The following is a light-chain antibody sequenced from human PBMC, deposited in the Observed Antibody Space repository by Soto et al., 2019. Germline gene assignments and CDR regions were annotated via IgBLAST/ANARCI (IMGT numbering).Light chain of an antibody. CDR2: EVS. V-gene: IGLV2-18*02. J-gene: IGLJ3*02. CDR1: SSDVGSYNR. CDR3: SSYTSSSTLGV. Sequence: QSVLTQPPSVSGSPGQSVTISCTGTSSDVGSYNRVSWYQQPPGTAPKLMIYEVSNRPSGVPDRFSGSKSGNTASLTISGLQAEDDADYYCSSYTSSSTLGVFGGGTKVTVL.